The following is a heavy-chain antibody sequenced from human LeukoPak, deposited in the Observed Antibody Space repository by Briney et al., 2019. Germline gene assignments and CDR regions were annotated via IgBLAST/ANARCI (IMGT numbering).Heavy chain of an antibody. Sequence: SSETLSLTCTVSGGSISSYYWSWIRQPPGKGLEWIGYIYYSGGTNYNPSLKSRVTISVDTSKNQFSLKLSSVTAADTAVYYCARHRYSSAWSVVDYWGQGTLVTVSS. V-gene: IGHV4-59*08. CDR2: IYYSGGT. CDR1: GGSISSYY. D-gene: IGHD6-19*01. J-gene: IGHJ4*02. CDR3: ARHRYSSAWSVVDY.